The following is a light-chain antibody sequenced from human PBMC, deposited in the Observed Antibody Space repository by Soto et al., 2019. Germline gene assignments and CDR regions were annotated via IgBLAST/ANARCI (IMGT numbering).Light chain of an antibody. Sequence: QSALTQPASVSGSPGQSITISCTGTSSDVGGYNYVSWYQQHPGKAPKRMIYDVSNRPSGVSNRFSGYKSGNTASLTISGLQAEDEADYYCSSYTSSSTPVVFGGGTKLTVL. V-gene: IGLV2-14*01. CDR3: SSYTSSSTPVV. J-gene: IGLJ2*01. CDR1: SSDVGGYNY. CDR2: DVS.